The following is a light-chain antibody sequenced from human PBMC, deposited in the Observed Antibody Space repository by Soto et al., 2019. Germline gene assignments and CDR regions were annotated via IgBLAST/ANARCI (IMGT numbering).Light chain of an antibody. V-gene: IGKV3-11*01. CDR1: QSVGSY. Sequence: EIVLVQSPATLSFPPGEIATLSWSASQSVGSYLAWYQHKPGQAPRLLISDASNRATGIPARFSGSGSETDFTLTISSLEPEDSAVYYCQQRSNWPSLTFGGGTKVDIK. CDR3: QQRSNWPSLT. CDR2: DAS. J-gene: IGKJ4*01.